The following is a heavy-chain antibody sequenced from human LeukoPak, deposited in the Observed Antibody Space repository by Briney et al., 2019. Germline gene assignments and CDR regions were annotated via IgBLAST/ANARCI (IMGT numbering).Heavy chain of an antibody. V-gene: IGHV3-74*01. J-gene: IGHJ3*02. D-gene: IGHD3-16*01. CDR1: GFTFSSFW. Sequence: GGSLRLSCAASGFTFSSFWMHWVRQAPGKGLVWVSHTNSDGSTTDYADSVRGRFTISRDNAKNTLFLQMNSLTVEDTAVYYCARDLLARGNAFDIWGQGTMVTVSS. CDR3: ARDLLARGNAFDI. CDR2: TNSDGSTT.